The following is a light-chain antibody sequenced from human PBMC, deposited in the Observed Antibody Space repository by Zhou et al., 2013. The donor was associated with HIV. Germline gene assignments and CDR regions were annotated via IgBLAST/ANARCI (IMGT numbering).Light chain of an antibody. J-gene: IGKJ4*01. CDR3: QQRSNWPPLT. Sequence: EIVMTQSPGTLSVSPGERATLTCRASQSVNSNLAWYQQKPGQAPRLLIYDASNRATGIPARFSGSGSGTDFTLTISSLEPEDFAVYYCQQRSNWPPLTFGGGTKVE. CDR2: DAS. CDR1: QSVNSN. V-gene: IGKV3-11*01.